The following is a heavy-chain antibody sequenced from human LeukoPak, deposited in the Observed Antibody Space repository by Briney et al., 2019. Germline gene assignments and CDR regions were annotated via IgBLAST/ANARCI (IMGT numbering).Heavy chain of an antibody. CDR2: MNPNSGNT. J-gene: IGHJ4*02. D-gene: IGHD2-15*01. V-gene: IGHV1-8*01. CDR1: GYTFTSYD. CDR3: ARDCSGGSCTNRGFDY. Sequence: ASVKVSCKASGYTFTSYDINWVRQATGQGLEWMGWMNPNSGNTGYAQKLQGRVTMTRNTSISTAYMELSSLRSEDTAVYYCARDCSGGSCTNRGFDYWGQGTLVTVSS.